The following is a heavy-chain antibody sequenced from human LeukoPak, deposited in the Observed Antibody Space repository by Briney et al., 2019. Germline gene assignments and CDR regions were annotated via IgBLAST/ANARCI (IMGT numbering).Heavy chain of an antibody. CDR3: ASSDDFWSGYYYFDY. V-gene: IGHV3-53*01. J-gene: IGHJ4*02. Sequence: GGSLRPSCAASGFTVSSNYMSWVRQAPGKGLEWVSVIYSGGSTYYADSVKGRFTISRDNSKNTLYLQMNSLRAEDTAVYYCASSDDFWSGYYYFDYWGQGTLVTVSS. D-gene: IGHD3-3*01. CDR1: GFTVSSNY. CDR2: IYSGGST.